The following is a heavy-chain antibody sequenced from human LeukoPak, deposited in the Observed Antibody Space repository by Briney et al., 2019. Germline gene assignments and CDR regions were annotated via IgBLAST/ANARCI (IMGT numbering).Heavy chain of an antibody. CDR2: IWHDGTNK. CDR1: GFTFSDYG. J-gene: IGHJ5*01. V-gene: IGHV3-33*06. Sequence: GRSLRLSCAASGFTFSDYGIHWVRQAPGKGLEWVAVIWHDGTNKYYGDSVKGRFTISRDNSKNTLYLQMNSLRAEDTAVYYCAKDRGSYSTTADSWGQGNLVTVSS. D-gene: IGHD1-26*01. CDR3: AKDRGSYSTTADS.